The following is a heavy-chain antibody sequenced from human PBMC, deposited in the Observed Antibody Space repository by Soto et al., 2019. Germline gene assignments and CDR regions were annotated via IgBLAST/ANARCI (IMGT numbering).Heavy chain of an antibody. Sequence: GASVKVSCKASGYTFTSYYMHWVRQAPGQGLEWMGIINPSGGSTSYAQKFQGRVTMTRDTSTSTVYMELSSLRSEDTAVYYCARNWEVDFWSGYYKAWFDPWGQGTLVTVSS. V-gene: IGHV1-46*01. J-gene: IGHJ5*02. CDR1: GYTFTSYY. CDR3: ARNWEVDFWSGYYKAWFDP. D-gene: IGHD3-3*01. CDR2: INPSGGST.